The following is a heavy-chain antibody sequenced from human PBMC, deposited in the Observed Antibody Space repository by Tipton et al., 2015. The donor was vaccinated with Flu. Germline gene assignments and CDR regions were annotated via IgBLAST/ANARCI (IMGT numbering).Heavy chain of an antibody. D-gene: IGHD5-24*01. CDR3: ARLQTRWAFDI. Sequence: LSLTCTVSGYSISSGYYWGWIRQPPGKGLEWIGSIYHSGSTYYNPSLKSRVTISVDTSKNQFSLKLSSVTAADTAVYYCARLQTRWAFDIWGQGTMVTVSS. CDR1: GYSISSGYY. CDR2: IYHSGST. J-gene: IGHJ3*02. V-gene: IGHV4-38-2*02.